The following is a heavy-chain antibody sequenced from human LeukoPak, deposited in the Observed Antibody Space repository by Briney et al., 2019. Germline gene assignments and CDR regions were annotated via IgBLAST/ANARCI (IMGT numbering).Heavy chain of an antibody. D-gene: IGHD3-3*01. CDR2: ISAYNGNT. V-gene: IGHV1-18*01. J-gene: IGHJ3*02. CDR3: ARALTRSDFWSGYYKVDAFDI. Sequence: ASVKVSCKASGYTFTSYGISWVRQAPGQELEWMGWISAYNGNTNYAQKLQGRVTMTTDTSTSTAYMELRSLRSDDTAVYYCARALTRSDFWSGYYKVDAFDIWGQGTMVTVSS. CDR1: GYTFTSYG.